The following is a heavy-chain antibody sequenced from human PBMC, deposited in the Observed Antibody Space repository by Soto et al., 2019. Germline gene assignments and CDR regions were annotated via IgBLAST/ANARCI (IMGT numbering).Heavy chain of an antibody. Sequence: EVQLVESGGDLVEPGGSLRLSCAASGFIFSNAWMTWVRQVPGKGLEWVGRIKSTINGATTDYAAPVEGRFLISRDDSKHTLYLQMNSLKTEDTAVYYCTTVGTVTPWYYYGLDVWGQGTTVSVSS. V-gene: IGHV3-15*07. CDR2: IKSTINGATT. D-gene: IGHD4-17*01. J-gene: IGHJ6*02. CDR1: GFIFSNAW. CDR3: TTVGTVTPWYYYGLDV.